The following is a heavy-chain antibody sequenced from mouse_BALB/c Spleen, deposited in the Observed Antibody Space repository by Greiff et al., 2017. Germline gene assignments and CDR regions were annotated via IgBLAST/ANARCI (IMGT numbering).Heavy chain of an antibody. D-gene: IGHD3-3*01. CDR3: ARWGDGSY. V-gene: IGHV5-17*02. J-gene: IGHJ3*01. CDR1: GFTFSSFG. Sequence: EVNVVESGGGLVQPGGSRKLSCAASGFTFSSFGMHWVRQAPEKGLEWVAYISSGSSTIYYADTVKGRFTISRDNPKNTLFLQMTSLRSEDTAMYYCARWGDGSYWGQGTLVTVSA. CDR2: ISSGSSTI.